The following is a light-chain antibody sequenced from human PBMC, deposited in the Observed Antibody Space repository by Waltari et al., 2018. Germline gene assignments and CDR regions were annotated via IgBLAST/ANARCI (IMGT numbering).Light chain of an antibody. J-gene: IGKJ2*01. V-gene: IGKV2-28*01. CDR3: MQALQTPYT. Sequence: DIVMTQSPLSLSVTPGEPASISCRSSPSLVHRNGDDFFDWYVQKPVQSPQLLIYLGSYRASGVPDRFSGSGSGTDFSLKISRVEAEDVGVYYCMQALQTPYTFGQGTKLEIK. CDR2: LGS. CDR1: PSLVHRNGDDF.